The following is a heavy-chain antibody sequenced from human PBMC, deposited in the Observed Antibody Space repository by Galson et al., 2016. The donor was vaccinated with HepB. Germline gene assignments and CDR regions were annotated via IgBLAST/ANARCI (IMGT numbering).Heavy chain of an antibody. CDR2: INSDGSII. V-gene: IGHV3-74*01. CDR1: GFTLSGYW. J-gene: IGHJ4*02. Sequence: SLRLSCAASGFTLSGYWMHWVRHAPGKGLVWVSRINSDGSIINYADSVKGRFTISRDNAENTLYLQMNSLRAEDTAVYYCSRVNYYVSGRQQNFDYWGQGTLVTVSS. CDR3: SRVNYYVSGRQQNFDY. D-gene: IGHD3-10*01.